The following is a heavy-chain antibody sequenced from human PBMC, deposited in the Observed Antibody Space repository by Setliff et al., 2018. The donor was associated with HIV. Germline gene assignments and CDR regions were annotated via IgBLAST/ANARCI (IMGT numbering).Heavy chain of an antibody. CDR3: VKEGRTSTVFDY. D-gene: IGHD1-7*01. CDR1: GASVSMPGW. V-gene: IGHV4-4*02. J-gene: IGHJ4*02. Sequence: LPCTVIGASVSMPGWWGWVRQSPGKRLEWIGEVSDGGTKYNPSLQGRATTSVDRSKNQFSLELRSVTAADTAVYYCVKEGRTSTVFDYWGQGVMVTVSS. CDR2: VSDGGT.